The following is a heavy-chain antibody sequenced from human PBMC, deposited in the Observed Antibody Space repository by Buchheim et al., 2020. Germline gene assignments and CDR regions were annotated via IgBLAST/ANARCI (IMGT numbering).Heavy chain of an antibody. CDR2: ISYDGSNK. J-gene: IGHJ6*02. V-gene: IGHV3-30*18. Sequence: QVQLVESGGGVVQPGRSLRLSCAASGFTFSSYGMHWVRQAPGKGLEWVAVISYDGSNKYYADSVTGRFTISRDNSKKTMDLQMNSLRAEDTAVYYCAKDGSGFLEWLSYYYYYGMDVWGQGTT. D-gene: IGHD3-3*01. CDR3: AKDGSGFLEWLSYYYYYGMDV. CDR1: GFTFSSYG.